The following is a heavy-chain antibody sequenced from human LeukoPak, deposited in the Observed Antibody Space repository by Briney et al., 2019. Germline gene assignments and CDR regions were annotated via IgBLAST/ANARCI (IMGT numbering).Heavy chain of an antibody. Sequence: GGSLRLSCAASGFTFSDYYMSWIRQAPGKGLQWVSYISSSGSTIYYADSVKGRFTISRDNAKNSLYLQMNSLRAEDTAVYYCARDLQQLVPFDIWGQGTMVTVSS. CDR2: ISSSGSTI. D-gene: IGHD6-13*01. CDR3: ARDLQQLVPFDI. V-gene: IGHV3-11*04. CDR1: GFTFSDYY. J-gene: IGHJ3*02.